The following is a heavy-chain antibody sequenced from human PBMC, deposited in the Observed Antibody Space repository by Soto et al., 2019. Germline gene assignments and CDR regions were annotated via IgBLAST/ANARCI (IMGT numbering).Heavy chain of an antibody. J-gene: IGHJ6*02. CDR1: GGTFSSYA. V-gene: IGHV1-69*01. D-gene: IGHD6-6*01. CDR3: ALSLAPTPLGYYYYYGMDV. CDR2: IIPIFGTA. Sequence: QVQLVQSGAEVKKPGSSVEVSCKASGGTFSSYAISWVRQAPGQGLEWMGGIIPIFGTANYAQKFQGRVTITADESTSTAYMELSSLRSEDTAVYYCALSLAPTPLGYYYYYGMDVWGQGTTVTVSS.